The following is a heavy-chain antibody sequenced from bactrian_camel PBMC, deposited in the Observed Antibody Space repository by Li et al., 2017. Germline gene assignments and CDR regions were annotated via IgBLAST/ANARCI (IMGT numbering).Heavy chain of an antibody. J-gene: IGHJ7*01. V-gene: IGHV3S9*01. CDR1: GDTISRYC. Sequence: HVQLVESGGGSVQVGGSLRLSCVASGDTISRYCMGWFRQIPDKEREGVAGIESDGSTSYADSVKGRFTISQDSAKNILYLQMNSLKPEDTATYYCSMLCSPNGGIDGDCYHPSHPRAPCFWGTGTQVTVS. CDR2: IESDGST. D-gene: IGHD3*01.